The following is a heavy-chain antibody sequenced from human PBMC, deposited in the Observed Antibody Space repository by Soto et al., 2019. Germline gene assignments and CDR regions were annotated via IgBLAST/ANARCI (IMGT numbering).Heavy chain of an antibody. Sequence: GGSLRLSCAASGFTFSDYYMSWIRQAPGKGLEWVSYISSSGSTIYYADSVKGRFTISRDNAKNPLYLQMNSLRAEDTAVYYYARFPYLYYYYYMDVWGKGTTVTVSS. CDR2: ISSSGSTI. V-gene: IGHV3-11*01. CDR1: GFTFSDYY. CDR3: ARFPYLYYYYYMDV. D-gene: IGHD2-21*01. J-gene: IGHJ6*03.